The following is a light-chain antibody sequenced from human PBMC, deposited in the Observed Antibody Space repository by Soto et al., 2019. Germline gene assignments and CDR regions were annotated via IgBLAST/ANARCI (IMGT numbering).Light chain of an antibody. CDR1: QSISSCY. CDR3: QQYGSSSYT. Sequence: EIVLTQSPGTLSLSPGERATLSCRASQSISSCYLAWYQQTPGQAPRLLIYAASSRATGIPDRFSGSGSGTDFTLTISRLEPEDFAVYYCQQYGSSSYTFGQGTQLEIK. V-gene: IGKV3-20*01. J-gene: IGKJ2*01. CDR2: AAS.